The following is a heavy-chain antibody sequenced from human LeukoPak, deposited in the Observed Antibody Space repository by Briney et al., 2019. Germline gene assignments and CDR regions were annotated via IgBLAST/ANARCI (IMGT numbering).Heavy chain of an antibody. D-gene: IGHD6-6*01. V-gene: IGHV3-23*01. Sequence: GGSLRLSCAASGFTFSSYAMSWVRQAPGKGLEWVSAISGSGTSTYYADSVKGRFTISRDNSKNTLYLQMNSLRAEDTAVYYCAKVGIAARMYDEWFDPWGQGTLVTVSS. CDR2: ISGSGTST. CDR3: AKVGIAARMYDEWFDP. J-gene: IGHJ5*02. CDR1: GFTFSSYA.